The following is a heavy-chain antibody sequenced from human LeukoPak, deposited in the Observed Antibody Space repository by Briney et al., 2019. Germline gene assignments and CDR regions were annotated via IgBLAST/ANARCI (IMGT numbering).Heavy chain of an antibody. V-gene: IGHV3-30*04. J-gene: IGHJ4*02. D-gene: IGHD3-22*01. CDR1: GFSFRSYA. CDR3: ASSLGYYDSLPSFFDY. Sequence: QPGGSLRLSCAASGFSFRSYAMHWVRQAPGKGLEWVTVIANDGRDKKYADSVKGRFTISRDNAKNSLYLQMNSLRAEDTAVYYCASSLGYYDSLPSFFDYWGQGTLVTVSS. CDR2: IANDGRDK.